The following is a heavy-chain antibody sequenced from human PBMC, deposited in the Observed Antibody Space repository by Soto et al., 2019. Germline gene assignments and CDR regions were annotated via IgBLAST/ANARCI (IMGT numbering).Heavy chain of an antibody. D-gene: IGHD3-3*01. CDR2: IWYDGSNK. J-gene: IGHJ5*02. Sequence: GGSLRLSCAASGFTFSSYGMRWVRQAPGKGLEWVAVIWYDGSNKYYADSVKGRFTISRDNSKNTLYLQMNSLRAEDTAVYYCARDSRDFSYYDFWSGYLSWFDPWGQGTLVTVSS. CDR1: GFTFSSYG. V-gene: IGHV3-33*01. CDR3: ARDSRDFSYYDFWSGYLSWFDP.